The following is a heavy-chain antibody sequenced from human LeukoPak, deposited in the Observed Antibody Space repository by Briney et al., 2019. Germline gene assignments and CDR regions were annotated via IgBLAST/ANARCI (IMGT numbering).Heavy chain of an antibody. Sequence: GGSLRLSCAASGFTFSIYAMTWVRQAPGKGLEWVSGISGSGGSTYYADSVKGRFTISRDNSKNTVYLQMNNLRAEDTAVYYCARDDLGIDYWGQGTLVTVSS. V-gene: IGHV3-23*01. CDR2: ISGSGGST. CDR1: GFTFSIYA. J-gene: IGHJ4*02. D-gene: IGHD7-27*01. CDR3: ARDDLGIDY.